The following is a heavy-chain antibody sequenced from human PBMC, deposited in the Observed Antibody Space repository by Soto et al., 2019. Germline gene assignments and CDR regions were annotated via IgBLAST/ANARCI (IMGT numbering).Heavy chain of an antibody. J-gene: IGHJ4*02. D-gene: IGHD3-22*01. CDR1: GDTFTSYY. CDR3: ARDRYSSGWEVTHFDY. V-gene: IGHV1-46*01. Sequence: QVQLVQSGAEVKKPGASVKVSCKASGDTFTSYYMHWVRQAPGQGLEWMGIIDPSGGRTSFAQKFQGRVTMTRDTSTSTVYMELSGLPSEDTAVYYCARDRYSSGWEVTHFDYWGQGTLVTVS. CDR2: IDPSGGRT.